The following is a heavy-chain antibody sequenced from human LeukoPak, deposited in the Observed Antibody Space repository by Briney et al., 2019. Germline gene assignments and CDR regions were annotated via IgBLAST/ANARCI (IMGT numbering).Heavy chain of an antibody. D-gene: IGHD5-24*01. V-gene: IGHV7-4-1*02. J-gene: IGHJ4*02. CDR3: ARESFKNGYNYGFDY. CDR2: TNTNTGNP. CDR1: GYTFTSYA. Sequence: GASVKVSCKASGYTFTSYAMNWVRQAPGQGLEWMGWTNTNTGNPTYAQGFTGRFVFSLDTSVSTAYLQISSLKAEDTAVYYCARESFKNGYNYGFDYWGQGTLVTVSS.